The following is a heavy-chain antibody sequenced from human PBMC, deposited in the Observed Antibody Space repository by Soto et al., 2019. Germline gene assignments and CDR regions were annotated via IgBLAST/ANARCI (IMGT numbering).Heavy chain of an antibody. CDR1: TFTNYA. D-gene: IGHD1-26*01. CDR3: ARDVVGATYNWFDP. CDR2: INAGNGNT. Sequence: TFTNYAMHCVHQAPGQRLEWMGWINAGNGNTKYSQKFQGRVTITRDTSASTAYMELSSLRSEDTAVYYCARDVVGATYNWFDPWGQGTLVTVSS. J-gene: IGHJ5*02. V-gene: IGHV1-3*01.